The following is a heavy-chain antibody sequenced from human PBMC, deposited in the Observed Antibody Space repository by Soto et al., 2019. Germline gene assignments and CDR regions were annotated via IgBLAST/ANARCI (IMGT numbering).Heavy chain of an antibody. V-gene: IGHV4-61*01. J-gene: IGHJ6*02. D-gene: IGHD5-18*01. CDR2: IYYSGSY. CDR3: ARDCMVTYYYYLMDV. Sequence: QVHLQESGPGLVKPSETLSLTCTVSGGSVSSDNYYWTWIRQPPGKGLEWIGYIYYSGSYNYNPSLKSRVTISVDTSKNQFSLKLSSVTAADTAVYYCARDCMVTYYYYLMDVWGQGTTVTVSS. CDR1: GGSVSSDNYY.